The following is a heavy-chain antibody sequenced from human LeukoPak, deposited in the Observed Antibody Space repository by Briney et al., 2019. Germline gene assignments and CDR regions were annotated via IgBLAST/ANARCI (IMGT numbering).Heavy chain of an antibody. D-gene: IGHD1-26*01. J-gene: IGHJ4*02. CDR1: GYTFTSYD. CDR2: MNPNSGNT. CDR3: ARGEVGATIDY. Sequence: ASVKVSCKASGYTFTSYDINWVRQATGQGLEWMGWMNPNSGNTGYAQKFQARVTITRNTSISTAYMDLSSLRSEDTAVYYCARGEVGATIDYWGQGTLLSVSS. V-gene: IGHV1-8*03.